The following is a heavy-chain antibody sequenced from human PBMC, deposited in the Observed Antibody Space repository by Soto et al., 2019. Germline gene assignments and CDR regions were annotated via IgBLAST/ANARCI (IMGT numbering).Heavy chain of an antibody. CDR1: GGSISSGGFY. Sequence: QVQLQESGPGLVKPSQTLSLACTVSGGSISSGGFYWSWVRQLPGKGLEWIAYIYDSWSTYYNPSLKSRVTISMDTSSNQFSLDLRSVPAADTAVYYCARNGYTYGMDVWGQGTTVTVSS. J-gene: IGHJ6*02. CDR2: IYDSWST. D-gene: IGHD5-18*01. CDR3: ARNGYTYGMDV. V-gene: IGHV4-31*03.